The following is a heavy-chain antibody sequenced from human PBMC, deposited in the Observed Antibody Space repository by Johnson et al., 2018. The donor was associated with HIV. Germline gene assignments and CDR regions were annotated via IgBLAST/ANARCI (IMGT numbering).Heavy chain of an antibody. Sequence: VQLVESGGGVVQPGRSLRLSCAASGFTLSSYDIHLVRQATGKGLEWVAAIGTTGDTFYPGSVKGRFTISRENAKNSLYLQMNSLGAGDTAVYYCARTLGFGTEDAFDIWGQGTMVTVSS. J-gene: IGHJ3*02. CDR2: IGTTGDT. CDR1: GFTLSSYD. V-gene: IGHV3-13*01. D-gene: IGHD3-10*01. CDR3: ARTLGFGTEDAFDI.